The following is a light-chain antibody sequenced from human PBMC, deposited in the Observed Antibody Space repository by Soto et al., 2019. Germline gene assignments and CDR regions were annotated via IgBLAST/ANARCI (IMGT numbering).Light chain of an antibody. CDR2: AAS. Sequence: MTQSPSSLSASVGDRFTITFRASQSISTYLNWYQQKPGKAPKLLIYAASSLESGVPSRFTGSGSGTDFTLTISSLQPEDFATYFCHQTYITPWMFGQGTKVDIK. CDR1: QSISTY. CDR3: HQTYITPWM. V-gene: IGKV1-39*01. J-gene: IGKJ1*01.